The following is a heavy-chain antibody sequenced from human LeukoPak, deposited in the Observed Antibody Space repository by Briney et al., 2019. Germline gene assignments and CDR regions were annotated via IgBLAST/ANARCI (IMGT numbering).Heavy chain of an antibody. J-gene: IGHJ4*02. V-gene: IGHV4-59*01. CDR1: GGAISSYY. D-gene: IGHD3-22*01. Sequence: SETLSLTCTVSGGAISSYYWSWIRQPPGKGLEWIGYIYYSGSTNYNPSLKSRVTISVDTSKNQFSLKLSSVTAADTAVYYCARWGSGYYFFDYWGREPWSPSPQ. CDR2: IYYSGST. CDR3: ARWGSGYYFFDY.